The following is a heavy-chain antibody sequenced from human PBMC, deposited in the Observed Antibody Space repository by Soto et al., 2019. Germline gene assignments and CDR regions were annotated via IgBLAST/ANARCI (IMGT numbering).Heavy chain of an antibody. CDR1: GGSISSYC. Sequence: SETLSLTCTVSGGSISSYCWSWIRQPPGKGLEWIGYIYYSGSTNYNPSLKSRVTISVDTSKNQFSLKLSSVTAADTAVYYCARGIDYGLFDYWGQGTLVTVSS. V-gene: IGHV4-59*01. J-gene: IGHJ4*02. D-gene: IGHD4-17*01. CDR2: IYYSGST. CDR3: ARGIDYGLFDY.